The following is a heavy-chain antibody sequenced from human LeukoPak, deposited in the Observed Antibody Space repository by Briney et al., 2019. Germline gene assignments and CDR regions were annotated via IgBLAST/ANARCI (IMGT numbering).Heavy chain of an antibody. V-gene: IGHV3-33*01. D-gene: IGHD6-13*01. CDR2: IWYDGSNK. CDR3: ARLRYSSSWYDY. CDR1: GFTFSSYG. Sequence: GRSLRLSCAASGFTFSSYGMHWVRQAPGKGLEWVAVIWYDGSNKYYADSVKGRFTISRDNSKNTLYLQMNSLRAEDTAVYYCARLRYSSSWYDYWGQGTLVTVSS. J-gene: IGHJ4*02.